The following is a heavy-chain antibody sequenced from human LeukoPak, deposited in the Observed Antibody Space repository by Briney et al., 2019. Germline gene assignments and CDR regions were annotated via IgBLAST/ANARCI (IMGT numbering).Heavy chain of an antibody. CDR1: GFTFSSYA. CDR2: ISYDGSNK. V-gene: IGHV3-30*04. J-gene: IGHJ6*02. CDR3: AKGEVVAALYYYYGMDV. Sequence: GGSLRLSCAASGFTFSSYAMHWVRQAPGKGLEWVAVISYDGSNKYYADSVKGRFTISRDNSKNTLYLQMNSLRAEDTAVYYCAKGEVVAALYYYYGMDVWGQGTTVTVSS. D-gene: IGHD2-15*01.